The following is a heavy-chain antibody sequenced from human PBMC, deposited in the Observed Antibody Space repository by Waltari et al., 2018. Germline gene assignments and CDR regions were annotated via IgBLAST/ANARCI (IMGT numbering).Heavy chain of an antibody. CDR2: IKQDGSEK. V-gene: IGHV3-7*01. Sequence: EVQLVESGGGLVQPGGSPRLSCAAAGLTFSSYWTSWVSQAPWRGREWVANIKQDGSEKYYVHSVKGRFTISIDNAKNSLYLKMNSLRAEDTAVYYCARSSLMTTVTDYWGQGTLVTVSS. CDR1: GLTFSSYW. CDR3: ARSSLMTTVTDY. J-gene: IGHJ4*02. D-gene: IGHD4-17*01.